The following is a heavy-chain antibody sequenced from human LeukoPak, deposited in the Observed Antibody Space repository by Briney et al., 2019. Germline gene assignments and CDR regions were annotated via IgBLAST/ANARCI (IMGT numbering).Heavy chain of an antibody. V-gene: IGHV4-61*02. CDR2: IYTSGST. CDR1: GGSISSGSYY. Sequence: PSETLSLTCTVSGGSISSGSYYWSWIRQPAGKGLEWIGRIYTSGSTNYNPSLKSRVTISVDTSKNQFSLKLSSVTAADTAVYYCATASGMGGSYPGYFQHWGQGTLVTVSS. CDR3: ATASGMGGSYPGYFQH. D-gene: IGHD1-26*01. J-gene: IGHJ1*01.